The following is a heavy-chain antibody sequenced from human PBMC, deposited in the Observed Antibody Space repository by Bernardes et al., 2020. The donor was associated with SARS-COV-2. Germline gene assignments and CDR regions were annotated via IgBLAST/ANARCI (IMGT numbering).Heavy chain of an antibody. Sequence: GYLSLSCAASGFNFSSYAMNWVRPAPGKGLQWVSSITASTTYIQYTDSVEGRFTVSRDNAKNSLYLEMTSLRAEDTAIYYCARILRDNGFGSGYYDLWGRGTLVTVSS. CDR3: ARILRDNGFGSGYYDL. V-gene: IGHV3-21*01. J-gene: IGHJ2*01. CDR2: ITASTTYI. D-gene: IGHD4-17*01. CDR1: GFNFSSYA.